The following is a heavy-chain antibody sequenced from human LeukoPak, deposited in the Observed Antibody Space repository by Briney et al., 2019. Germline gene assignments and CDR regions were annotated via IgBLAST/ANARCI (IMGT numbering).Heavy chain of an antibody. CDR2: IIPIFGTA. Sequence: SVKVSCKASGGTFSSYAISWVRQAPGQGLEWMGGIIPIFGTANHAQKFQGRVTITADESTSTAYMELSSLRSEDTAVYYCARATSESLGELSPSFPDYWGQGTLVTVSS. V-gene: IGHV1-69*13. D-gene: IGHD3-16*02. CDR1: GGTFSSYA. CDR3: ARATSESLGELSPSFPDY. J-gene: IGHJ4*02.